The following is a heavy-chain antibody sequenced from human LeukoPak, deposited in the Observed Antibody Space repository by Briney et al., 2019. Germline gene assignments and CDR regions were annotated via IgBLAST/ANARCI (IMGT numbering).Heavy chain of an antibody. D-gene: IGHD5-24*01. V-gene: IGHV4-38-2*02. Sequence: RPSETLSLTCKVSGYPIGLDYYWVWIRQAPGRGLQWIGGFHRGRIQYNSALKSRVTISIDSSKNQFSLRMWPVTAADTAFYFCARAPSSYESGNGYPNLGWLDPWGQGALATVSS. CDR1: GYPIGLDYY. CDR3: ARAPSSYESGNGYPNLGWLDP. J-gene: IGHJ5*02. CDR2: FHRGRI.